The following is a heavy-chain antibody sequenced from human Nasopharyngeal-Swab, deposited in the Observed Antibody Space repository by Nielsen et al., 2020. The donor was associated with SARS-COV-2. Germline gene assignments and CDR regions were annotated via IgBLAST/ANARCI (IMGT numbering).Heavy chain of an antibody. J-gene: IGHJ4*02. CDR3: ARAYYDSSGFYYHFDY. V-gene: IGHV1-3*04. Sequence: GESLKISCEASGFDFNNYGMHWVRQAPGQRLEWVGWINTGNGDTRYSQKFQGRVTVTRDTSATTAYMELSSLRSEDTAVYYCARAYYDSSGFYYHFDYWGQGTLVTVSS. CDR2: INTGNGDT. CDR1: GFDFNNYG. D-gene: IGHD3-22*01.